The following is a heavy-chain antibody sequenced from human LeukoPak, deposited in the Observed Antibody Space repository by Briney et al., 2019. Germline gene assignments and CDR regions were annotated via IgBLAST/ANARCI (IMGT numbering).Heavy chain of an antibody. CDR1: GGSISSGSYY. CDR2: IYTSGST. D-gene: IGHD3-3*01. J-gene: IGHJ3*02. Sequence: KPSETLSLTCTVSGGSISSGSYYWSWIRQPAGKGLEWIGRIYTSGSTNYNPSLKSRVTISVDTSKNQFSLKLSSVTDADTAVYYCARRPAYYDFWSRSDAFDIWGQGTMVTVSS. CDR3: ARRPAYYDFWSRSDAFDI. V-gene: IGHV4-61*02.